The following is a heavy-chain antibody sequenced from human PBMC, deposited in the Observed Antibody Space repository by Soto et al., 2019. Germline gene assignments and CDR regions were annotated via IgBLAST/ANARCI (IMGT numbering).Heavy chain of an antibody. D-gene: IGHD3-10*01. J-gene: IGHJ4*02. CDR3: ARYNSGALDY. CDR2: IYYTGNA. CDR1: GGSISSSCGYY. Sequence: PSETLSLTCTVAGGSISSSCGYYWIWIRQHPGKGLEWIGYIYYTGNAYYNPSLKSRFTITVDTSENQFSLKLNSVTAADTPVYFCARYNSGALDYGGQGTLVPVSP. V-gene: IGHV4-31*03.